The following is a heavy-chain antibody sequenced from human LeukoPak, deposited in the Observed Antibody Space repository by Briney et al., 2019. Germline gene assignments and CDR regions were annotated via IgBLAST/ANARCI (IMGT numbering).Heavy chain of an antibody. J-gene: IGHJ4*02. D-gene: IGHD6-6*01. CDR1: GFSFSTYN. CDR3: ARAYSSSSRISDY. CDR2: ISSSSSTI. V-gene: IGHV3-48*01. Sequence: GGSLRLSCTASGFSFSTYNMKWVRQAPGKGLEWVSYISSSSSTIYYADSVKGRFTISRDNAKYSLYLQMNSLRAEGTAVYYCARAYSSSSRISDYWGQGTLVTVSS.